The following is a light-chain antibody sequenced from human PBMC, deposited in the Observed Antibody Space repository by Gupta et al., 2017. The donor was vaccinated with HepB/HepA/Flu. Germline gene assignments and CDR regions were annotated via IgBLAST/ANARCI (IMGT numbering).Light chain of an antibody. J-gene: IGKJ1*01. Sequence: IHMTDSPSSLSASVGDRVTITCRASQGIRNDLGWYQQKPGKAPKLLIYTASSLQSGVPSRFSGSGSGTDFTLTISSLQPEDFATYYCLQDYNYPWTFGQGTKVEIK. CDR2: TAS. CDR3: LQDYNYPWT. V-gene: IGKV1-6*01. CDR1: QGIRND.